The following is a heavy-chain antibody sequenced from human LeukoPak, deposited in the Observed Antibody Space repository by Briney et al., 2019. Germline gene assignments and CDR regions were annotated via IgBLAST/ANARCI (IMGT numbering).Heavy chain of an antibody. J-gene: IGHJ4*02. V-gene: IGHV3-23*01. CDR3: AKESLRVVPSATFDY. D-gene: IGHD2-2*01. Sequence: PGGSLRLSCAASGFSLRNYGVNWVRQAPGKGLEWVSGLTGSSATAYHAGSVKGRFTISRDNSKNTLYLQMHSLRAEDTAVYYCAKESLRVVPSATFDYWGQGTLVTVSS. CDR1: GFSLRNYG. CDR2: LTGSSATA.